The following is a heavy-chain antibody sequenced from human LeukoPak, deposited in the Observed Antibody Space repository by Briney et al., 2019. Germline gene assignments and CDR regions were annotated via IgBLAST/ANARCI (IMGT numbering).Heavy chain of an antibody. D-gene: IGHD1-26*01. CDR3: AREVGIREHFDY. J-gene: IGHJ4*02. CDR2: INPSGGNT. Sequence: ASVKVSCKASGYIFTSFYMHWVRQAPGQGLEWMGIINPSGGNTGYAQKFQGRVTMTRDTSTSTVYMELSSLRSEDTAVYYCAREVGIREHFDYWGRGTPVTVSS. CDR1: GYIFTSFY. V-gene: IGHV1-46*01.